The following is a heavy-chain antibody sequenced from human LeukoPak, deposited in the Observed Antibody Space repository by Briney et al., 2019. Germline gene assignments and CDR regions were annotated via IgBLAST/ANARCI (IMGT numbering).Heavy chain of an antibody. CDR2: ISYDGSNK. Sequence: GGSLRLSCAAAGFTFSSYAMHWVRQAPGKGLEWVAVISYDGSNKYYADAVKGRFTISRDNSKNTLYLQMNSLRAEDTAVYYCARDFFDYWGQGTLVTVS. V-gene: IGHV3-30*01. J-gene: IGHJ4*02. CDR3: ARDFFDY. CDR1: GFTFSSYA.